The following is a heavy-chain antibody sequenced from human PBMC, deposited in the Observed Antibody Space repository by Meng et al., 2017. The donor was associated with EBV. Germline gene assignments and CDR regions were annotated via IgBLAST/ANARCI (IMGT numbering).Heavy chain of an antibody. CDR1: GFTVSSNY. V-gene: IGHV3-53*01. CDR3: AKHRLGPLDY. Sequence: EGELVGAGGGLSRPGVSLGLSCAAPGFTVSSNYMSWVRQAPGKGLEWVSVIYSGGSTYYADSVKGRFTISRDNSKNTLYLQMNSLRAEDTAVYYCAKHRLGPLDYWGQGTLVTVSS. D-gene: IGHD5-12*01. CDR2: IYSGGST. J-gene: IGHJ4*02.